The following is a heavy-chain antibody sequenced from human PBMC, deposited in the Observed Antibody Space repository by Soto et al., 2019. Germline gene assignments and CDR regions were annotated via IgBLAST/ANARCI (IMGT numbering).Heavy chain of an antibody. D-gene: IGHD3-3*01. V-gene: IGHV1-2*02. J-gene: IGHJ6*02. Sequence: ASVKVSCKASGYTFTGYYMHWVRQAPGQGLEWMGWINPNSGGTNYAQKFQGRVTMTRDTSISTAYMELSRLRSDDTAVYYCARAPIRLLEWSTWVVWGQGTTVTVS. CDR2: INPNSGGT. CDR3: ARAPIRLLEWSTWVV. CDR1: GYTFTGYY.